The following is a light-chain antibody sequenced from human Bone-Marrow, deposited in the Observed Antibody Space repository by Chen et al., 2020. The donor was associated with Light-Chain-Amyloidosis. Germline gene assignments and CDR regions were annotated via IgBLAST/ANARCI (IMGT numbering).Light chain of an antibody. V-gene: IGLV3-25*03. Sequence: SYELTQPPSLSVSPGQTARITCSGDDLPTKYAYWYQQKPGQAPVLVIRRDTEWPSGFSEPFSGASSGPTATFTISRVQAEDEADYPCQSAGSSDTYEVLFGRGTTLTVL. J-gene: IGLJ2*01. CDR1: DLPTKY. CDR3: QSAGSSDTYEVL. CDR2: RDT.